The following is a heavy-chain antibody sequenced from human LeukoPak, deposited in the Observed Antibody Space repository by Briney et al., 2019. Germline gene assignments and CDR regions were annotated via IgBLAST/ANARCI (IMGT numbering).Heavy chain of an antibody. Sequence: PGGSLRLSCAASGFTFSSYGMHWVRQAPGKGLEWVAFIRYDGSNKYYADSVKGRFTISRDNSKNTLYLQMNSLRAEDTAVYYCAQGRKVRGVSGYWGQGTLVTVSS. D-gene: IGHD3-10*01. CDR2: IRYDGSNK. CDR3: AQGRKVRGVSGY. V-gene: IGHV3-30*02. CDR1: GFTFSSYG. J-gene: IGHJ4*02.